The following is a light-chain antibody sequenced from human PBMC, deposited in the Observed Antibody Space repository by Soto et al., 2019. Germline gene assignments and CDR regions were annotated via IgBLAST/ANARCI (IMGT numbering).Light chain of an antibody. CDR3: QGRRIWPPSLT. Sequence: EIVLTQSPATLSLSPGERATLSCRASQSVSSYLAWYQQKPGQAPRLLIYDASNRATGIPARFSGSGSGTEFALTISSRGPEDFVVYCCQGRRIWPPSLTFGGGTKVEIK. CDR1: QSVSSY. J-gene: IGKJ4*01. CDR2: DAS. V-gene: IGKV3-11*01.